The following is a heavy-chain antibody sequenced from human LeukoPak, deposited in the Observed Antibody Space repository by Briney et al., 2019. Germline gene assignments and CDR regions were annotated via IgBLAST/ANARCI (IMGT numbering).Heavy chain of an antibody. D-gene: IGHD3-22*01. V-gene: IGHV4-34*01. CDR3: ARGRGYYYDSSGYYYFDY. J-gene: IGHJ4*02. Sequence: SETLSLTCAVYGGSFSGYYWSWIRQPPGKGLEWIGEINHSGSTNYNPSLKSRVTISVDTSKNQFSLKLSSVTAADTAVYYCARGRGYYYDSSGYYYFDYWGQGTLVTVSS. CDR2: INHSGST. CDR1: GGSFSGYY.